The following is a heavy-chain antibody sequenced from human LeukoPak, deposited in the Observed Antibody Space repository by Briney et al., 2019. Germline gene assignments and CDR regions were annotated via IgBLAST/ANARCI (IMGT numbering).Heavy chain of an antibody. CDR2: IYYSGST. J-gene: IGHJ4*02. Sequence: SQTLSLTCTVSGGSISSGGYYWSWIRQHPGKGLEWIGYIYYSGSTNYNPSLKSRVTISVDTSKNQFSLKLSSVTAADTAVYYCARGLRGWYYFDYWGQGTLVTVSS. CDR1: GGSISSGGYY. D-gene: IGHD6-19*01. V-gene: IGHV4-61*08. CDR3: ARGLRGWYYFDY.